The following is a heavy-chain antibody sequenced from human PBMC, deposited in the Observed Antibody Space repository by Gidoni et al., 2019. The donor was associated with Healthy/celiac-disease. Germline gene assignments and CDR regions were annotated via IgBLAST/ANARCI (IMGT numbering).Heavy chain of an antibody. CDR1: GFPFSRYS. D-gene: IGHD3-16*02. Sequence: EVQLVESGGGLVTPGGSLRLSCAASGFPFSRYSMHWGRQAPGKGLEWVSSISSSSSYIYYADSVKGRFTISRENAKNSLYLQMNSLRAEDTAVYYCARALPYDYVWGSYRKPDAFDIWGQGTMVTVSS. CDR3: ARALPYDYVWGSYRKPDAFDI. CDR2: ISSSSSYI. J-gene: IGHJ3*02. V-gene: IGHV3-21*01.